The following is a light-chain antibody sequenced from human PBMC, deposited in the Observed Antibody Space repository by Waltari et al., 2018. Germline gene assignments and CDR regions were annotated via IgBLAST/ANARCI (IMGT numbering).Light chain of an antibody. CDR2: GAT. J-gene: IGKJ1*01. Sequence: DIQMTQSPSSLPASVGDRVTISCRASQSISSYLNWYQQKPGKAPRLLIYGATSLQSGVPSRFSGSGSGTDFTLTISSLQPEDFATYYCQQTYSTPRTFGQATKVDI. V-gene: IGKV1-39*01. CDR3: QQTYSTPRT. CDR1: QSISSY.